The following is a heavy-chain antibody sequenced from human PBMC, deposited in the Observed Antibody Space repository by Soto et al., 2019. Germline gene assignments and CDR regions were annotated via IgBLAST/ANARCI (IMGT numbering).Heavy chain of an antibody. CDR1: GFTFSSYG. V-gene: IGHV3-30*18. J-gene: IGHJ6*02. Sequence: QVQLVESGGGVVQPGRSLRLSCAASGFTFSSYGMHWVRQAPGKGLEWVAVISYDGSNKYYADSVKGRFNISRDNSKNTVYIQMNGLRAENTAVYYCSKDGDSSGAACGMDVCGQGSTVTVSS. CDR3: SKDGDSSGAACGMDV. CDR2: ISYDGSNK. D-gene: IGHD3-22*01.